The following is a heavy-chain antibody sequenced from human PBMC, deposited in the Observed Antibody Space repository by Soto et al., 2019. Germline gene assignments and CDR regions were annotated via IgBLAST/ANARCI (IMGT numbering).Heavy chain of an antibody. CDR1: GYDFSSFG. CDR3: ARDGGFHRLPATIWGEFFFFGLDV. Sequence: ASVKVSCKASGYDFSSFGIDWVRQAPGQGLEWMGWISIDKGDTVYAEKFQDRVSMTTDTSTSTAYLELRGLRSADTAVYYCARDGGFHRLPATIWGEFFFFGLDVSGQGTTFTVSS. CDR2: ISIDKGDT. V-gene: IGHV1-18*04. D-gene: IGHD2-2*02. J-gene: IGHJ6*02.